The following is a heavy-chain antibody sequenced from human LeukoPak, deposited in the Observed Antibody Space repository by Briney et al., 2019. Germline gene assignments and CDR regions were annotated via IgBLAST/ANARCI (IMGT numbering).Heavy chain of an antibody. CDR1: GGSISGHY. D-gene: IGHD3-16*01. Sequence: KPSETLSLTCSVSGGSISGHYWTWIQQPPGKGLEWIGQIHYTGKPDYNPSLKSRITISVDTSKNQVSLQVSSVTAADSAIYYCARFGVDYDMDVWGHGTTVTVFS. CDR3: ARFGVDYDMDV. V-gene: IGHV4-59*11. CDR2: IHYTGKP. J-gene: IGHJ6*02.